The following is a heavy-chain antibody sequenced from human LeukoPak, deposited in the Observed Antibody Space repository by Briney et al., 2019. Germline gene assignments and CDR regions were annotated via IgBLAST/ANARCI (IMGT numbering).Heavy chain of an antibody. CDR1: GGTFSSYA. CDR2: IIPIFGTA. D-gene: IGHD1-1*01. J-gene: IGHJ6*03. CDR3: ARAHPRGYPVPYYYYMDV. V-gene: IGHV1-69*05. Sequence: ASVKVSCKASGGTFSSYAISWVRQAPGQGLEWMGGIIPIFGTANCAQKFQGRVTITTDESTSTAYMELSSLRSEDTAVYYCARAHPRGYPVPYYYYMDVWGKGTTVTVSS.